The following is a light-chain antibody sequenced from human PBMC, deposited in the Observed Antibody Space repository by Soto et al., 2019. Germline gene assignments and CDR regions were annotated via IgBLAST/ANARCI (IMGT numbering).Light chain of an antibody. Sequence: DIVLTQSPGTLSLSPGERVTLSCRASQSVPRTYLAWYQQRPGQAPSLLIYGASSRATGIPDRFSGGGSGTDFTLTISRLEPEDFAVYYCQQFSSYPLTFGGGTKVDI. CDR3: QQFSSYPLT. V-gene: IGKV3-20*01. CDR2: GAS. J-gene: IGKJ4*01. CDR1: QSVPRTY.